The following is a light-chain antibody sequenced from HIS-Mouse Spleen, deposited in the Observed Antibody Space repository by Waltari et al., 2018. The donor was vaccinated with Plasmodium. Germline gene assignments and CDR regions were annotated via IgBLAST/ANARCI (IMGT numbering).Light chain of an antibody. V-gene: IGKV1-5*03. CDR1: QSISSR. CDR3: QQYNSYSWT. Sequence: DLQMTQSPSTLSASVGYRVTITCRASQSISSRLAWYQQKPGKAPKLLIYNASSLESGVPSRFSGSGSGTEFTLTISSLQPDDFATYYCQQYNSYSWTFGQGTKVEIK. J-gene: IGKJ1*01. CDR2: NAS.